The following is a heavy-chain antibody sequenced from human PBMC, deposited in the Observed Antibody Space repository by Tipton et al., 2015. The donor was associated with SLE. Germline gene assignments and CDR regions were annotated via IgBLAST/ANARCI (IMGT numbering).Heavy chain of an antibody. D-gene: IGHD2-21*01. V-gene: IGHV4-34*01. J-gene: IGHJ3*02. Sequence: TLSLTCAVYGGSFSGYYWSWIRQPPGKGLEWIGEINHSGSTNYNPSLKSRVTIPVDTSKNQFSLKLSSVTAADTAVYYCAYSQAFDIWGQGTMVTVSS. CDR1: GGSFSGYY. CDR2: INHSGST. CDR3: AYSQAFDI.